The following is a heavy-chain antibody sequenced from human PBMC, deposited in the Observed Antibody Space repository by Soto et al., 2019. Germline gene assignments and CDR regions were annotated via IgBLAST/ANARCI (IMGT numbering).Heavy chain of an antibody. V-gene: IGHV3-23*01. D-gene: IGHD6-19*01. CDR3: AKGFTWSQWLVPYYYMDV. CDR2: ISGSGGST. Sequence: GGSLRLSCAASGFTFSSYAMSWVRQAPGKGLEWVSAISGSGGSTYYADSVKGRFTISRDNSKNTLYLQMNSLRAEDTAVYYCAKGFTWSQWLVPYYYMDVWGKGTTVTVSS. J-gene: IGHJ6*03. CDR1: GFTFSSYA.